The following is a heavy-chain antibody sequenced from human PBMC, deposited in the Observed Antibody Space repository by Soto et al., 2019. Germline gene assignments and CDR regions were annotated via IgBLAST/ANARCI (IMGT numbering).Heavy chain of an antibody. J-gene: IGHJ4*02. CDR1: GFSRTAIAVG. Sequence: SGPKLVSPTHALTMTCTFSGFSRTAIAVGLGLILQPPGKALVCLAFIYWNVYMHYTPSLKSRLTITKITSKNHVVLTMTNMDTLDTSTYYCVRLPYNYDKDNWGKGPMVTVSS. CDR3: VRLPYNYDKDN. D-gene: IGHD1-1*01. V-gene: IGHV2-5*01. CDR2: IYWNVYM.